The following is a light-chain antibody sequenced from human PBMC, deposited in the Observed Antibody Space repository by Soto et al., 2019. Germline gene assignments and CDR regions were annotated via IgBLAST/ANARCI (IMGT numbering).Light chain of an antibody. CDR1: SSDIGGYNF. V-gene: IGLV2-14*03. CDR2: SSN. Sequence: QSALTQPASVSGSPGQSITISCTGTSSDIGGYNFVSWYQHYPGKAPKVLIYSSNRRPSGVPERFSGSKSGTSASLAISGLQSEDEADYYCAACDDSLEGLWVFGGGTKLTVL. CDR3: AACDDSLEGLWV. J-gene: IGLJ3*02.